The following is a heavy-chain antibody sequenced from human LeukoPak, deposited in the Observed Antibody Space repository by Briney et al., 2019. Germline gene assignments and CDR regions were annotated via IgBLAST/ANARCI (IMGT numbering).Heavy chain of an antibody. CDR2: ISGSGDSS. V-gene: IGHV3-23*01. CDR1: GFTFSSYA. Sequence: GGSLRLSCAASGFTFSSYAMSWVRQAPGKGLEWVSGISGSGDSSYYADSVKGRFTISRDNSKNTLYLQMNSLRAEDTAVYYCAKDRGIISDYWGQGILVTVSS. J-gene: IGHJ4*02. CDR3: AKDRGIISDY. D-gene: IGHD3-10*01.